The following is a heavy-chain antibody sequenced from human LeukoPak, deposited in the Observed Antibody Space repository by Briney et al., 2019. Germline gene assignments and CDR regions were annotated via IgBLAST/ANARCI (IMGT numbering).Heavy chain of an antibody. CDR2: FDPEDGET. D-gene: IGHD1-26*01. CDR1: GYTLTELS. J-gene: IGHJ3*02. Sequence: ASVKVSCKVSGYTLTELSMHWVRQAPGKGLEWMGGFDPEDGETICAQKFQGRVTVTEDTSTDTAYMELSSLRSEDTAVYYCATESYSGSYLYAFDIWGQGTMVTVSS. CDR3: ATESYSGSYLYAFDI. V-gene: IGHV1-24*01.